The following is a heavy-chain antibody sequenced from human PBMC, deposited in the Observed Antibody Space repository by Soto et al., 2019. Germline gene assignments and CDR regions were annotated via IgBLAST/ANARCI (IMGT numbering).Heavy chain of an antibody. CDR1: GDSISNYY. J-gene: IGHJ4*02. CDR3: ARVYSRAAAGP. D-gene: IGHD2-21*01. V-gene: IGHV4-59*01. CDR2: IYYSGSS. Sequence: SETLSLTCSVSGDSISNYYWNWIRQPPGKGPEWIGYIYYSGSSDYNPSLKSRVSISIDTSKNQFSLKLTSGTAADTAVYYCARVYSRAAAGPWSQGTLVTVSS.